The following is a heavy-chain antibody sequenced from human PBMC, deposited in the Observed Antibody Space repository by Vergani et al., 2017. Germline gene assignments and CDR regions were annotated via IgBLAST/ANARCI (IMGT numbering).Heavy chain of an antibody. J-gene: IGHJ6*02. CDR3: SRDRVDYDDYYYYGMDV. V-gene: IGHV3-7*01. D-gene: IGHD4-17*01. Sequence: EVQLVESGGGLVQPGGSLRLSCAASGFTFSSYWMSWVRQAPGKGLEWVANIKQDGSEKYYVDSVKGRFTISRDNAKNSLYLQMNSLRAEDTAVFYCSRDRVDYDDYYYYGMDVWGQGTTVTVSS. CDR2: IKQDGSEK. CDR1: GFTFSSYW.